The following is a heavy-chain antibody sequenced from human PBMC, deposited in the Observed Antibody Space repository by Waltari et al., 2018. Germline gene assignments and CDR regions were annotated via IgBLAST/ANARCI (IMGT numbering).Heavy chain of an antibody. CDR2: IHHSGRA. D-gene: IGHD4-17*01. CDR1: SYSISDGYY. V-gene: IGHV4-38-2*02. CDR3: AREVAYGDYLGRFDI. J-gene: IGHJ3*02. Sequence: QVQLQESGPGLVKPSETLSLTCIVSSYSISDGYYWGWIRQTPGQGLEWIGSIHHSGRAYDNSPLKSRATMSIDTSKNQFSLRLRSVTAADTAVYYCAREVAYGDYLGRFDIWGQGTMVTVSS.